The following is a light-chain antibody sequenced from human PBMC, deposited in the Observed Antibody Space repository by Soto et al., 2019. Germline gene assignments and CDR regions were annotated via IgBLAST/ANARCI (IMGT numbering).Light chain of an antibody. Sequence: QSVLTQPPSASGTPGQRVTISCSGSRSNIGSNTVNWYQQLPGTAPKLLIYSNDQRPSGVPDRFSGSKSGTSASLAIRGLQSEDEADYYCATWDDSLTGFYVFGTG. J-gene: IGLJ1*01. CDR3: ATWDDSLTGFYV. CDR1: RSNIGSNT. CDR2: SND. V-gene: IGLV1-44*01.